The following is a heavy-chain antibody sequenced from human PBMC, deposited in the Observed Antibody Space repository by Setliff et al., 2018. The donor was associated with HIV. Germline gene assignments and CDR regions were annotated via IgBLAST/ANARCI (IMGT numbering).Heavy chain of an antibody. D-gene: IGHD2-15*01. Sequence: SVKVSCKASGYTFTSYVIHWVRQAPGQGLEWMGGIIPIFGTPNYAQKFKGRLTITADESTSTVYMELSSLRSEDTAVYYCARDSRDIVVVIAPEPEPYYYYGMDVWGEGTTVTVSS. V-gene: IGHV1-69*13. CDR1: GYTFTSYV. CDR3: ARDSRDIVVVIAPEPEPYYYYGMDV. CDR2: IIPIFGTP. J-gene: IGHJ6*04.